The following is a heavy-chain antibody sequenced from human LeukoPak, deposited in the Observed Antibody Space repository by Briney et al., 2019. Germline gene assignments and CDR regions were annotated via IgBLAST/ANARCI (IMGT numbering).Heavy chain of an antibody. V-gene: IGHV3-33*06. D-gene: IGHD3-10*01. Sequence: GGSLRLSCAASGFTFSSYGMHWVRQAPGKGLEWVAVIWYDGSNKYYVDSVKGRFTISRDNSKNTLYLQMNSLRAEDTAVYYCAKSVLYGSGSYFVEPYYYYMDVWGKVTTVTVSS. J-gene: IGHJ6*03. CDR3: AKSVLYGSGSYFVEPYYYYMDV. CDR2: IWYDGSNK. CDR1: GFTFSSYG.